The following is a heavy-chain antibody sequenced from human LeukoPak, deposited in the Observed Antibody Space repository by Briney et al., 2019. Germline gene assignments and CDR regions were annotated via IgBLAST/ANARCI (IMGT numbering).Heavy chain of an antibody. CDR1: GFTFSSYG. CDR2: IWYDGSNK. J-gene: IGHJ2*01. Sequence: GRSLRLSCAASGFTFSSYGMHWVRQAPGKGLEWVAVIWYDGSNKYYADSVKGRFTISRDNSKNTLYLQMNSLRAEDTAVYYCAKGGHADYGDYSHLWYFDLWGRGTLVTVSS. V-gene: IGHV3-33*06. D-gene: IGHD4-17*01. CDR3: AKGGHADYGDYSHLWYFDL.